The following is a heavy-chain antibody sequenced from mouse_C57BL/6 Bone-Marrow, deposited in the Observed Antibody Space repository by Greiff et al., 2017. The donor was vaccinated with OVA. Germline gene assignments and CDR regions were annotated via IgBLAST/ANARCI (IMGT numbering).Heavy chain of an antibody. CDR3: ARDEGESYFDY. Sequence: VQVVESGAELAKPGASVKLSCTASGYTFTSYWMHWVKQRPGQGLEWIGYINPSSGYTKYNQKVKDKATLTADKSSSTAYMQLSSLTYEDSAFYYCARDEGESYFDYWGQGTTLTVSS. CDR1: GYTFTSYW. CDR2: INPSSGYT. D-gene: IGHD6-2*01. J-gene: IGHJ2*01. V-gene: IGHV1-7*01.